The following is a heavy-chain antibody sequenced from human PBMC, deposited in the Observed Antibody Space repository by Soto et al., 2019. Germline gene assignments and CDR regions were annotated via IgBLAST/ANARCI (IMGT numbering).Heavy chain of an antibody. J-gene: IGHJ4*02. Sequence: GGSLRLCCAASGFTFNTYGMHWVRQAPGKGLEWVAVISYDGSEKYYVDSVKGRFTISKDNSKNTLYLQMNSLRPEDTAVYYCAKSPNFYCSSPNCYKYYFDHWGQGTRVTVSS. CDR2: ISYDGSEK. CDR3: AKSPNFYCSSPNCYKYYFDH. V-gene: IGHV3-30*18. D-gene: IGHD2-2*02. CDR1: GFTFNTYG.